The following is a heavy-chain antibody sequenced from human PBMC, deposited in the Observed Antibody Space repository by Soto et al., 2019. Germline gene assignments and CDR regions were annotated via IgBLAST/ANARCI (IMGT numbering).Heavy chain of an antibody. CDR2: IIPIFGTA. CDR3: ARDHSSSWYLNNWFDP. D-gene: IGHD6-13*01. CDR1: GVTFSSYA. V-gene: IGHV1-69*06. Sequence: GASVKVSCKASGVTFSSYAISWVRQAPGQGLEWMGGIIPIFGTANYAQKFQGRVTITADKSTSTAYMELSSLRSEDTAVYYCARDHSSSWYLNNWFDPWGQGTLVTVSS. J-gene: IGHJ5*02.